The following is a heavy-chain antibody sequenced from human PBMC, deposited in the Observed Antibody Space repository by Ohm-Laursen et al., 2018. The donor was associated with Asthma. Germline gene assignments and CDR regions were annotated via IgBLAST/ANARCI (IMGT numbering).Heavy chain of an antibody. CDR3: ARDVVDWYSPALDF. CDR2: ISYDSSLK. J-gene: IGHJ4*02. D-gene: IGHD3/OR15-3a*01. Sequence: RSLRLSCTASGFTFSSYSMNWVRQAPGKGLEWLAVISYDSSLKYYADSVNGRFTISRDDFKSTLYLQMNSLRADDTALYYCARDVVDWYSPALDFWGQGSLVTVSS. V-gene: IGHV3-30*03. CDR1: GFTFSSYS.